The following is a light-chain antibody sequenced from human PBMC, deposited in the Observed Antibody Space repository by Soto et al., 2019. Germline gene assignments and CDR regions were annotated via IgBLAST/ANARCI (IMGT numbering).Light chain of an antibody. CDR1: QSINSN. CDR3: QQYHNWPPWT. J-gene: IGKJ1*01. Sequence: EIVMTQYPATLSVSPGERVTVSCRASQSINSNLAWYQHKPGQAPRLLIHGATTRATGIPARFSGSGSGTDFTLTISGLQSEDFAVYYCQQYHNWPPWTLGQGTKVDIK. V-gene: IGKV3-15*01. CDR2: GAT.